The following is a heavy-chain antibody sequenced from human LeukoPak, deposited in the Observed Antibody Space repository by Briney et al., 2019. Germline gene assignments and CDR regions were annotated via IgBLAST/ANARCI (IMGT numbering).Heavy chain of an antibody. D-gene: IGHD6-13*01. Sequence: PGGSLRLSCAASGFTFSSYAMSWVRQAPGKGLEWIGNIFYSGGIYYNPSLKSRLTISVDTSKTQFSLKLSSVTAADTAVYYCAALAAAGFRDYMDVWGKGTTVTVSS. CDR2: IFYSGGI. V-gene: IGHV4-59*01. J-gene: IGHJ6*03. CDR3: AALAAAGFRDYMDV. CDR1: GFTFSSYA.